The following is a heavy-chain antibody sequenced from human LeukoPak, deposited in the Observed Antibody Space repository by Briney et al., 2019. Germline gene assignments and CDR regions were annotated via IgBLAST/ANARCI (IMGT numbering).Heavy chain of an antibody. CDR2: INTNTGNP. J-gene: IGHJ4*02. D-gene: IGHD3-22*01. CDR3: ARDSYYYDSSSRTFDY. V-gene: IGHV7-4-1*02. CDR1: GYTFTNYA. Sequence: ASVKVSCKASGYTFTNYAINWVRQAPGQGFEWMGWINTNTGNPTYAQGFTGRFVFSLDTSVSTAYLQISSLKAEDTAVYYCARDSYYYDSSSRTFDYWGQGTLVTVSS.